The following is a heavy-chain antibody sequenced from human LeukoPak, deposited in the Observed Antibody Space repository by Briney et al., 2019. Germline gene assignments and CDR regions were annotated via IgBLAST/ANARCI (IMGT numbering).Heavy chain of an antibody. Sequence: GGSLRLSCAASGFTFSSYAMSWVRQAPGKGLEWVSAISGSGGSTYYADSVKGRFTISRDNSKNTLYLQMNSLRDEDTALYYCAKDNSRVYYDSSGCFDYWGQGTLVTVSS. CDR3: AKDNSRVYYDSSGCFDY. J-gene: IGHJ4*02. CDR1: GFTFSSYA. V-gene: IGHV3-23*01. CDR2: ISGSGGST. D-gene: IGHD3-22*01.